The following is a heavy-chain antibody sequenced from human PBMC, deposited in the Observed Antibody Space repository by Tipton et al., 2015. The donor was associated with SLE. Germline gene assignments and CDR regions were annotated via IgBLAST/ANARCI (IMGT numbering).Heavy chain of an antibody. CDR1: GGSISRGGYF. CDR2: IYDSGNT. CDR3: ARQRDLDAFDI. J-gene: IGHJ3*02. Sequence: TLSLTCTVSGGSISRGGYFWTWIRQHPGMGLEWIGYIYDSGNTHYNPSLKSRLAISLDTSKNQFSLNLSSVTAADTAVYYCARQRDLDAFDIWGQGTMVTVSS. V-gene: IGHV4-31*03.